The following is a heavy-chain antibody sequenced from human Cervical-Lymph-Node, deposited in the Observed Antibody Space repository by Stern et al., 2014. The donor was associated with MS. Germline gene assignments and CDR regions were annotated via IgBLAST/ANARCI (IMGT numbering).Heavy chain of an antibody. D-gene: IGHD5-24*01. V-gene: IGHV1-69*01. Sequence: QVQLVQSGAEVKKPGSSVKVSCKASGDTLRNFAISWVRQAPGQGLEWMGGIIPLSGTTSYSQKFQGRLTITADEFTNTAYMDLNSLTSEDTAIYYCARDKMTLPTATLSWGFGPKKSYSYFGMDVWGQGTTVTVSS. CDR2: IIPLSGTT. CDR3: ARDKMTLPTATLSWGFGPKKSYSYFGMDV. J-gene: IGHJ6*02. CDR1: GDTLRNFA.